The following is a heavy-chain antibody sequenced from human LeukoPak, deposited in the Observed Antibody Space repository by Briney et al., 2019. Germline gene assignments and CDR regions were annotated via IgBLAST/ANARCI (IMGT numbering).Heavy chain of an antibody. CDR1: GGTFSNYA. CDR2: IIPIFGTA. V-gene: IGHV1-69*05. J-gene: IGHJ6*03. Sequence: SVKVSCKASGGTFSNYAISWVRQAPGQGLEWMGGIIPIFGTANYAQKFQGGVTITTDESTNTAYMELSSLRSEDTAVYYCAREEIAARPPYYYYMDVWGKGTTVTVSS. CDR3: AREEIAARPPYYYYMDV. D-gene: IGHD6-6*01.